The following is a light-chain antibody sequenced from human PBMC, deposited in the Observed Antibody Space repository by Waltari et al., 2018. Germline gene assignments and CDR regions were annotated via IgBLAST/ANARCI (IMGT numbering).Light chain of an antibody. CDR3: QQYDGEVVT. V-gene: IGKV3-20*01. J-gene: IGKJ4*01. CDR2: GTS. CDR1: QGVTSIS. Sequence: APLACRASQGVTSISLTGYQQKLGQAPRLLIYGTSSRATGIPDRFSGSGSGTDFTLTISRLEPEDFAVYYCQQYDGEVVTFGGGTKVEI.